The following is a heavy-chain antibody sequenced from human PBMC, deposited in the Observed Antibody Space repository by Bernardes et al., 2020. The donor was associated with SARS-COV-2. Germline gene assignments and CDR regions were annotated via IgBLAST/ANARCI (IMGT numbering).Heavy chain of an antibody. CDR2: IYHSGST. J-gene: IGHJ2*01. D-gene: IGHD2-2*02. Sequence: SETLSLTCAVSGGSISSSNWWSWVRQPPGKGLEWIGEIYHSGSTNYNPSLKSRVTISVDKSKNQFSLKLSSVTAADTAVYYCARSYCSSTSCYNWYFDLWGRGTLVTVSS. CDR3: ARSYCSSTSCYNWYFDL. V-gene: IGHV4-4*02. CDR1: GGSISSSNW.